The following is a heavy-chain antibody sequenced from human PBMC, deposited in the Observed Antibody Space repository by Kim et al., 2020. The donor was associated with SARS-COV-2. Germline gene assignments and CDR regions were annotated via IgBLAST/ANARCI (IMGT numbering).Heavy chain of an antibody. Sequence: GKGRFTMSRENSKNTLYRQMNSLRAEDTAVYYCAKGKVTTSTLDYYGMDVWGQGTTVTVSS. D-gene: IGHD4-17*01. CDR3: AKGKVTTSTLDYYGMDV. J-gene: IGHJ6*02. V-gene: IGHV3-30*02.